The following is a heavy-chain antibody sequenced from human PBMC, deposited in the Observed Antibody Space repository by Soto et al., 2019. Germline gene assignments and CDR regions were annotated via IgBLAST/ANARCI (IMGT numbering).Heavy chain of an antibody. V-gene: IGHV3-30*18. J-gene: IGHJ5*01. CDR3: AKDQYSSSWFDS. Sequence: GGSLRLSCAASGFTFSSFGMHWVRQAPGKGLEWVALISYDGNNKYYADSVKGRFTISRDNSKNTLFLQLNSLSTEDTAVYYCAKDQYSSSWFDSWGQGALVTVSS. D-gene: IGHD6-13*01. CDR1: GFTFSSFG. CDR2: ISYDGNNK.